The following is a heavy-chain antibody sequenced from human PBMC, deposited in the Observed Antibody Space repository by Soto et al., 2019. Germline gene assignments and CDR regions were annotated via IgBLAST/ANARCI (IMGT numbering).Heavy chain of an antibody. CDR2: IYWDDDK. J-gene: IGHJ4*02. D-gene: IGHD6-13*01. CDR1: GFSLSTSGVG. V-gene: IGHV2-5*02. CDR3: AHVSGINDSSSWYLWDY. Sequence: SGPTLVKPTQTLTLTCTFSGFSLSTSGVGVGWIRQPPGKALEWLALIYWDDDKRYSPSLKSRLTITKDTSKNQVVLTMTNMDPVDTATYYCAHVSGINDSSSWYLWDYWGQGTLVTVSS.